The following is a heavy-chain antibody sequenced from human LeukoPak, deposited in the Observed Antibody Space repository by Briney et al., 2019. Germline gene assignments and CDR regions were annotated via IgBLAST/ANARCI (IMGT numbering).Heavy chain of an antibody. Sequence: PSETLSLTCAVYGGSFSGYYWTWIRQPPGKGLEWIGEINHSGSTNYNPSLKSRVTISVDTSKNQFSLKLSSVTAADTAVYYCARLTSDRSYHFDYWGQGTLVTVSS. J-gene: IGHJ4*02. D-gene: IGHD2-2*01. V-gene: IGHV4-34*01. CDR3: ARLTSDRSYHFDY. CDR2: INHSGST. CDR1: GGSFSGYY.